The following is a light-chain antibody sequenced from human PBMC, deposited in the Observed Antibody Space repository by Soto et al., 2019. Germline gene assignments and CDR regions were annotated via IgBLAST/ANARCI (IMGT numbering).Light chain of an antibody. V-gene: IGLV2-14*01. CDR3: SSYTGRSTPV. J-gene: IGLJ3*02. Sequence: QSALTQPASVSGSPGQSITISCTGTSSDVGGYNYVSWYQHHPGKAPKLMIYEVSNRPSGVSNRFSGSKSGNTASLTISGLQAEDEAYYYCSSYTGRSTPVFGGGTKLTVL. CDR2: EVS. CDR1: SSDVGGYNY.